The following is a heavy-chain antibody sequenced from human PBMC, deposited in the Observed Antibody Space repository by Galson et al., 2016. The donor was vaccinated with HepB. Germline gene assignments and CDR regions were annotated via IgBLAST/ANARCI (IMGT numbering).Heavy chain of an antibody. CDR3: ARAPEVGFDVYGWSH. J-gene: IGHJ4*02. CDR1: GGSISTYY. D-gene: IGHD3-16*01. CDR2: IHYSGST. Sequence: LSLTCTVSGGSISTYYWSWIRQPPGKSLEWIGYIHYSGSTNCNPSLKTRVTTAVDTSQNQFSLNLRSVTAADTATYYCARAPEVGFDVYGWSHWGQGALVTVSS. V-gene: IGHV4-59*12.